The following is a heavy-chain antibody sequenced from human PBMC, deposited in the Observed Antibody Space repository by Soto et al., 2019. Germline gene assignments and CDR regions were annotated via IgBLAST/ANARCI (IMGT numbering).Heavy chain of an antibody. CDR3: AKDGVGGAGQLWLVRFPDY. V-gene: IGHV3-30*18. CDR2: ISSDGSKQ. CDR1: GFTFSSYG. Sequence: QVQLVDSGGGVVQPGGSLRLSCAASGFTFSSYGINWVRQTPGKGLEWVAVISSDGSKQYYTDSVKGRFTISRDNSKNTLYLQMNSLRAEDTAIYYCAKDGVGGAGQLWLVRFPDYWGQGTQVTVSS. D-gene: IGHD6-19*01. J-gene: IGHJ4*02.